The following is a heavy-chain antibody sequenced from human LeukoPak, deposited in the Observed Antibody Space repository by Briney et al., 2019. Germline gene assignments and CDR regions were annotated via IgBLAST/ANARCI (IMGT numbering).Heavy chain of an antibody. CDR3: AKGQSHYYDSSGEHPFDY. CDR1: GYSFTSYW. CDR2: IYPGDSDT. J-gene: IGHJ4*02. D-gene: IGHD3-22*01. V-gene: IGHV5-51*01. Sequence: GESLKISCKGSGYSFTSYWIGWVRQMPGKGLEWMGIIYPGDSDTRYSPSFQGQVTISADKSISTAYLQWSSLKASDTAMYYCAKGQSHYYDSSGEHPFDYWGQGTLVTVSS.